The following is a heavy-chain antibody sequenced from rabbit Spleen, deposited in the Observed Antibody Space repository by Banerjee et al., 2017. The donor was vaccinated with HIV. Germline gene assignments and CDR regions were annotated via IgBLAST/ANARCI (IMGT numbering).Heavy chain of an antibody. CDR2: IDVGRTGRT. Sequence: QSLEESGGGLVQPEGSLTLTCTASGFSFSSSYYMCWVRQAPGKGLEWITCIDVGRTGRTYYASWAKGRFTISSHNAQNTLYLQLHSLTAADTATYFCVRWASGSGYYSLWGQGTLVTVS. J-gene: IGHJ3*01. CDR3: VRWASGSGYYSL. V-gene: IGHV1S40*01. CDR1: GFSFSSSYY. D-gene: IGHD1-1*01.